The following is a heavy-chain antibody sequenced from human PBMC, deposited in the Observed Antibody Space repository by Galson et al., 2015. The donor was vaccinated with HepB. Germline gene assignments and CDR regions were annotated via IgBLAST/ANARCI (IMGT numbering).Heavy chain of an antibody. CDR3: ARGKDCSSTSCPRFWFDP. CDR2: ISSNGGST. CDR1: GFTFSSYA. J-gene: IGHJ5*02. V-gene: IGHV3-64*01. Sequence: SLRLSCAASGFTFSSYAMHWVRQAPGKGLEYVSAISSNGGSTYYANSVKGRFTISRDNSKNTLYLQMGSLRAEDMAVYYCARGKDCSSTSCPRFWFDPWGQGTLVTVSS. D-gene: IGHD2-2*01.